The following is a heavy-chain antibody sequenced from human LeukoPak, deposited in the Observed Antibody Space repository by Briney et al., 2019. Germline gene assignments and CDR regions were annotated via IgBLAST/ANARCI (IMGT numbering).Heavy chain of an antibody. CDR1: GFTVSSNW. Sequence: PGGSLRLSCAASGFTVSSNWMHWVRQAPGKGLVWVSHISTDARTITYAAFVKGRFTISRGNAKNTLYLQMNSLRAEDTALYYCVRGQATAWGLDYWGQGTLVTVSS. V-gene: IGHV3-74*01. CDR3: VRGQATAWGLDY. D-gene: IGHD6-13*01. J-gene: IGHJ4*02. CDR2: ISTDARTI.